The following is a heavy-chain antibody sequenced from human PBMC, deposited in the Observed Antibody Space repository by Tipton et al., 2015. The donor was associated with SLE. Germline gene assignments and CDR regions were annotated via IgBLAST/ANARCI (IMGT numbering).Heavy chain of an antibody. CDR1: GGFISSHY. Sequence: PGLVKPSETLSLTSTVSGGFISSHYWGWIRQPPGKGLEWIGYMSYSGSTYYNPSLKSRVTISVDTSKTQFSLNLSSVTAADTAVYYCARVTGIGLGTWYFDLWGRGTLVTVSS. D-gene: IGHD3-16*01. CDR3: ARVTGIGLGTWYFDL. V-gene: IGHV4-59*11. J-gene: IGHJ2*01. CDR2: MSYSGST.